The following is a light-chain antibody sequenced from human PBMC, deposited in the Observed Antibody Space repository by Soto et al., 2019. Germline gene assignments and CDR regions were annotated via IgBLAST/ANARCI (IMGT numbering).Light chain of an antibody. CDR3: SSYEGASWV. Sequence: QSALTQPASLSGSPGQSISISCTGTSADLGKTNFVSWYQQHPGEAPKVIIFEGNKRPSGASLRFSGSRSGTTPSLTISGLQPGDEATSFCSSYEGASWVFGGGTQLTVL. V-gene: IGLV2-23*01. J-gene: IGLJ3*02. CDR2: EGN. CDR1: SADLGKTNF.